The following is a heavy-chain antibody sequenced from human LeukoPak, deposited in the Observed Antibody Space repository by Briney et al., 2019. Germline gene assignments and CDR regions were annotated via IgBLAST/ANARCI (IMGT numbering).Heavy chain of an antibody. CDR1: GFTFCDYA. J-gene: IGHJ4*02. CDR3: TRGPLYGGYVPYYFAY. CDR2: IRSKAYGGTT. D-gene: IGHD5-12*01. V-gene: IGHV3-49*04. Sequence: TGGSLRLSCTASGFTFCDYAMSWVRQAPGKGLEWVGFIRSKAYGGTTEYAASVKGRFTISRDDSKSIAYLQMNSLKTEDTAVYYCTRGPLYGGYVPYYFAYWGQGTLVTVSS.